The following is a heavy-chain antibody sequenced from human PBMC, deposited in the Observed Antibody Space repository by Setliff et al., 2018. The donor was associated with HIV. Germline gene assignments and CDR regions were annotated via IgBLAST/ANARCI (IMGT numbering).Heavy chain of an antibody. CDR1: GQSFTNYD. CDR3: AKVWPRGLISFYGY. D-gene: IGHD2-2*01. V-gene: IGHV1-8*01. J-gene: IGHJ6*04. CDR2: MNPKSGVS. Sequence: ASVKVSCKPSGQSFTNYDIHWLRRASGQGLEWMGWMNPKSGVSGSALKFHDRVTMTRDSSIMTLYMELSSLTSEDTAVYYCAKVWPRGLISFYGYWGKGTTVTVSS.